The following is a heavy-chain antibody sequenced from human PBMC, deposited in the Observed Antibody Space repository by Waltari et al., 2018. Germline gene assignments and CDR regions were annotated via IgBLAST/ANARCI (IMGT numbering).Heavy chain of an antibody. D-gene: IGHD3-10*01. Sequence: QVYLVESGGGVGQPGGSRRLSCVASGFSFNSYGMPWVRQAPGKGLEWVAFIGYDGSSKFYAASVKSRFTISRDNSESTVVLQMNNLREEDTAVYYCARGITHYYASGLNWFDSWGQGNLATVSS. CDR1: GFSFNSYG. V-gene: IGHV3-30*02. CDR3: ARGITHYYASGLNWFDS. CDR2: IGYDGSSK. J-gene: IGHJ5*01.